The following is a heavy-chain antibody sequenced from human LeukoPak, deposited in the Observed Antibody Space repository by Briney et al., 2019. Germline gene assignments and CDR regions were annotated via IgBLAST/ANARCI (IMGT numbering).Heavy chain of an antibody. CDR3: ARGKDYFDY. CDR2: ISYSGGT. J-gene: IGHJ4*02. V-gene: IGHV4-59*01. CDR1: GGSISGYS. Sequence: PSETLSLTCTVSGGSISGYSCSLIRQPPGKGLEWIGFISYSGGTNYNPSLKSRVTVSVDTTKNQFSLKLSSVTAADTAVYYCARGKDYFDYWGQGTLVTVSS.